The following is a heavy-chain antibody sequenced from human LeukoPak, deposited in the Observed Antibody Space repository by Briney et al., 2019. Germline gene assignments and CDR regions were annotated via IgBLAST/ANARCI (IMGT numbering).Heavy chain of an antibody. J-gene: IGHJ4*02. CDR3: AKDSYIGNSRIYFDS. V-gene: IGHV3-33*06. CDR2: IGYDGGNE. CDR1: GFTFRNYA. D-gene: IGHD4-23*01. Sequence: GGSLRLSCSASGFTFRNYAIHWVRQAPGKGPEWVAVIGYDGGNEYYADSVKGRFTIFRDNSKNTLYLQINGLRADDTAVYYCAKDSYIGNSRIYFDSWGQGTLVTVSS.